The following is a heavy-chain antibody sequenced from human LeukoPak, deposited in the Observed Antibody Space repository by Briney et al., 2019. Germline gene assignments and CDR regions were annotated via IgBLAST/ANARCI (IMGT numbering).Heavy chain of an antibody. J-gene: IGHJ3*01. V-gene: IGHV3-74*01. CDR1: GFTFSSYG. CDR2: ITGDGSST. CDR3: ASDRGGWSF. D-gene: IGHD1-26*01. Sequence: GGSLRLSCAASGFTFSSYGVHWVRQAPGKGLVWVSRITGDGSSTSYADSVKGRFTISRDNAKNTLYLQMNSLRAEDTAVYYCASDRGGWSFWGQGTMVTVSS.